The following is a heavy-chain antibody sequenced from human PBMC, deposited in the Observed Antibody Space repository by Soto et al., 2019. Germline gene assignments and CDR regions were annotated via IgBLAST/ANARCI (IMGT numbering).Heavy chain of an antibody. J-gene: IGHJ4*02. CDR2: IGGSGGRT. V-gene: IGHV3-23*01. CDR3: AKTAEAVAGSVYDF. CDR1: GFTFSNYA. Sequence: GGSLRLSCVASGFTFSNYAMSWVRQAPGKGLEWLSAIGGSGGRTYYADSVKGRFTISRDNSKNTLYLQMDSLRAEDTAVYYCAKTAEAVAGSVYDFWGQGTLVTVSS. D-gene: IGHD6-19*01.